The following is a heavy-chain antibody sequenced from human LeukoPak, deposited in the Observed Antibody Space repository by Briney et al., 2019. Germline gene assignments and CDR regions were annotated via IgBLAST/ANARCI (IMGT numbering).Heavy chain of an antibody. CDR3: ARVAAAGTLYYYYMDV. J-gene: IGHJ6*03. Sequence: EASVKVSRKASGYTFTSYGISWVRQAPGQGLEWMGWISAYNGNTNYAQKLQGRVTMTTDTSTSTAYMELRSLRSDDTGVYYCARVAAAGTLYYYYMDVWGKGTTVTVSS. V-gene: IGHV1-18*01. CDR2: ISAYNGNT. D-gene: IGHD6-13*01. CDR1: GYTFTSYG.